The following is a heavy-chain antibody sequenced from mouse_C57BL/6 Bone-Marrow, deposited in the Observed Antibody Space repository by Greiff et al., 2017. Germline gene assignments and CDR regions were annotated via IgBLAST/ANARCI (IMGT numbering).Heavy chain of an antibody. CDR1: GYAFSSSW. CDR2: IYPGDGDT. CDR3: ARWEAY. V-gene: IGHV1-82*01. Sequence: VQLQHSGPELVKPGASVKISCKASGYAFSSSWMNWVKQRPGKGLEWIGRIYPGDGDTNYNGKFKGKATLTADKSSSTAYMQLSSLTSEDSAVYFCARWEAYWGQGTLVTVSA. J-gene: IGHJ3*01. D-gene: IGHD4-1*01.